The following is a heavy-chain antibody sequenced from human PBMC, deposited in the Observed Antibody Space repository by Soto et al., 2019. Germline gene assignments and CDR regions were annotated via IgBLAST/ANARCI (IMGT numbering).Heavy chain of an antibody. V-gene: IGHV1-8*01. CDR1: GYTFTSYD. CDR3: ARVVGIEAYYYYYYYMDV. D-gene: IGHD1-26*01. J-gene: IGHJ6*03. CDR2: MNPNSGNT. Sequence: QVQLVQSGAEVKKPAASVKVSCKASGYTFTSYDINWVRQATGQGLEWMGWMNPNSGNTGYAQKFQGRVTMTRNTSISTAYMELSSLRSEDTAVYYCARVVGIEAYYYYYYYMDVWGKGTTVTVSS.